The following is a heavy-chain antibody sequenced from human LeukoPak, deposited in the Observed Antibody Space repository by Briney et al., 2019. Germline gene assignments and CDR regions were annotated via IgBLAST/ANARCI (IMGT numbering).Heavy chain of an antibody. CDR3: ARHDGVWFGENYYYFMDV. CDR2: IYPRDSDI. D-gene: IGHD3-10*01. J-gene: IGHJ6*03. CDR1: GYSFSTYW. V-gene: IGHV5-51*01. Sequence: GESLKISCNGSGYSFSTYWIGWVRQMPGKGLEWMGIIYPRDSDIRYSPSFQGQVTISADKSISTAYLQWSSLKASDTAMYYCARHDGVWFGENYYYFMDVWGKGTTVTVSS.